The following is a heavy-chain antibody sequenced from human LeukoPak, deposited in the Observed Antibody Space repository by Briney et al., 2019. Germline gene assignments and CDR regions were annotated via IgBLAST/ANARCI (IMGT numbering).Heavy chain of an antibody. V-gene: IGHV1-3*01. CDR3: ARGGAITIFGVVTAPYY. CDR2: INAGNGNT. D-gene: IGHD3-3*01. J-gene: IGHJ4*02. Sequence: ASVKVSCKAFGYTFTSYAMHWVRQAPGQRLEWMGWINAGNGNTKYSQKFQGRVTMTRDTSISTAYMELSRLRSDDTAVYYCARGGAITIFGVVTAPYYWGQGTLVTVSS. CDR1: GYTFTSYA.